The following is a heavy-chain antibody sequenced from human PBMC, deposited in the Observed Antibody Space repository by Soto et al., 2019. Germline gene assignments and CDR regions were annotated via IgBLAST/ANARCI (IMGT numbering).Heavy chain of an antibody. D-gene: IGHD6-6*01. V-gene: IGHV4-31*03. CDR3: ARQAARGVFDY. CDR2: IYYSGST. J-gene: IGHJ4*02. Sequence: SETLSLTCTVSGGSISSGGYYWSWIRQHPGKGLEWIGCIYYSGSTYYNPSLKSRVTISVDTSKNQFSLKLSSVTAADTAVYYCARQAARGVFDYWGQGTLVTVSS. CDR1: GGSISSGGYY.